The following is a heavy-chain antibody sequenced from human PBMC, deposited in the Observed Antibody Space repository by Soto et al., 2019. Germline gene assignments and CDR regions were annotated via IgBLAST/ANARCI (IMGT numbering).Heavy chain of an antibody. Sequence: SVTVYCKASAGTFSSYAISCVPQAPGQGLEWTGGNIPIIGTANYAQKKQGRVTITAGESTSTAYMELSCLRSEDTAVYYCARVGEFTIFGVVIMGAFEIWGQGTMVTVSS. D-gene: IGHD3-3*01. CDR3: ARVGEFTIFGVVIMGAFEI. V-gene: IGHV1-69*13. CDR2: NIPIIGTA. CDR1: AGTFSSYA. J-gene: IGHJ3*02.